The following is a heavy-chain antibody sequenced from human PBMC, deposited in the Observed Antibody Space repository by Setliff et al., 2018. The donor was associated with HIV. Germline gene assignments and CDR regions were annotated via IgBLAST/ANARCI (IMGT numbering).Heavy chain of an antibody. Sequence: PGGSLRLSCAASGFTFSSYWMHWVRQAPGKGLVWVSRINSDRSSTSYADSVKGRFTISRDNAKNTLYLQMNSLRVEDTAVYYCARDYLYYNLYNGSPVYGMDVWGQGTTVTV. CDR1: GFTFSSYW. D-gene: IGHD3-3*01. CDR3: ARDYLYYNLYNGSPVYGMDV. CDR2: INSDRSST. J-gene: IGHJ6*02. V-gene: IGHV3-74*01.